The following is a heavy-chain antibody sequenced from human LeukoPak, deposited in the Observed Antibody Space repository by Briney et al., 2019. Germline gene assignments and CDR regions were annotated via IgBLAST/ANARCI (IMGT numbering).Heavy chain of an antibody. CDR1: GGTFSSYA. V-gene: IGHV1-69*04. J-gene: IGHJ4*02. CDR3: GRVGGGRNYYFDY. D-gene: IGHD3-16*01. CDR2: IIPILGIA. Sequence: SVKVSCKASGGTFSSYAISWVRHAPGQGLEWMGRIIPILGIANYAQKFQGRVTITADKSTSTAYMELSSLRSEDTAVYYCGRVGGGRNYYFDYWGQGTLVTVSS.